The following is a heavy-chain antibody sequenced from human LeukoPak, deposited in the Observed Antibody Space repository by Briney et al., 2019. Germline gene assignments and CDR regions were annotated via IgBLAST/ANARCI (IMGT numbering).Heavy chain of an antibody. CDR2: ISYDGSNK. CDR1: GFTFSSYA. D-gene: IGHD2-2*01. J-gene: IGHJ5*02. CDR3: ARGQVVPAYNWFDP. V-gene: IGHV3-30*01. Sequence: GGSLRLPCAASGFTFSSYAMHWVRQAPGKGLEWVAVISYDGSNKYYADSVKGRFTISRDNSKNTLYLQMNSLRAEDTAVYYCARGQVVPAYNWFDPWGQGTLVTVSS.